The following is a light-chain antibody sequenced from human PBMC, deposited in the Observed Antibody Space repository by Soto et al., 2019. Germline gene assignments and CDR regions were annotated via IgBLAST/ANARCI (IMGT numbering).Light chain of an antibody. V-gene: IGLV2-14*01. J-gene: IGLJ2*01. Sequence: QSVLTQPASVSGSPGQSITISCTGTSSDVGGYNYVSWYQQHPGKAPKFMIYEVSNRPSGVSNRFSGSKSDNTASLTISGLQAEDEADYYCSSYTSSSTLVVFGGGTKLTVL. CDR3: SSYTSSSTLVV. CDR1: SSDVGGYNY. CDR2: EVS.